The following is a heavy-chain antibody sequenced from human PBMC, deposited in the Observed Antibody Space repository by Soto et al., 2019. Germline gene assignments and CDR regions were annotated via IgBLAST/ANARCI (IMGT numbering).Heavy chain of an antibody. V-gene: IGHV4-61*08. CDR2: IYYSGT. D-gene: IGHD3-22*01. J-gene: IGHJ3*02. CDR3: ARTYDGSGPNSGGYGFDI. Sequence: TLTLTCSFSGFSLSTSGVGVGWIRQPPGKGLEWIGYIYYSGTSYNPSLKSRVSISLDTPKNQFSLKLSSVTAADTAVYYCARTYDGSGPNSGGYGFDIWGQGTLVTVSS. CDR1: GFSLSTSGVG.